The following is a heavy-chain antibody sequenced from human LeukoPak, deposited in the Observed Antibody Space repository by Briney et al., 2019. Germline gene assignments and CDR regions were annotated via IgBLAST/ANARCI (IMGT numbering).Heavy chain of an antibody. CDR1: GFTLIDYN. CDR3: ARGAAVALEL. V-gene: IGHV3-30*02. D-gene: IGHD6-19*01. Sequence: PGGSLRLSCGASGFTLIDYNMHWVRQAPGKGLEYVAFIQFDGTTEYYTGSVKGRFTMSRDKSKNTLYLQMNSLRGGDTAVYYCARGAAVALELWGQGTLVTVSS. CDR2: IQFDGTTE. J-gene: IGHJ4*02.